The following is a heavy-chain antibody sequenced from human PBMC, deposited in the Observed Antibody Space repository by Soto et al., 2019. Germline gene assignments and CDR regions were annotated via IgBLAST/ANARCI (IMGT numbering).Heavy chain of an antibody. CDR1: GFTFSGSA. D-gene: IGHD3-10*01. J-gene: IGHJ6*03. CDR2: IRSKANSYAT. V-gene: IGHV3-73*01. CDR3: NRTFYGYYYYYYMDV. Sequence: EVQLVESGGGLVQPGGSLKLSCAASGFTFSGSAMHWVRQASGKGREWVGRIRSKANSYATAYAASVKGRFTISRDDSKNTAYLQMNSMKTEDTAVYYCNRTFYGYYYYYYMDVWGKGTTVTVSS.